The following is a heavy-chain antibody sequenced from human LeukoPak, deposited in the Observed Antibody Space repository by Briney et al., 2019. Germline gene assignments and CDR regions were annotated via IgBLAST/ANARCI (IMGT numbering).Heavy chain of an antibody. CDR3: ARVYYYGSGSYMYYFDY. J-gene: IGHJ4*02. D-gene: IGHD3-10*01. CDR2: ISAYNGDT. V-gene: IGHV1-18*01. CDR1: GYSFINYG. Sequence: ASVKVSCKASGYSFINYGINWVRQAPGQGLEWMGWISAYNGDTNYAQKLQGRVTMTTDTSTSTAYMELRSLRSDDTAVYYCARVYYYGSGSYMYYFDYWGQGTLVTVSS.